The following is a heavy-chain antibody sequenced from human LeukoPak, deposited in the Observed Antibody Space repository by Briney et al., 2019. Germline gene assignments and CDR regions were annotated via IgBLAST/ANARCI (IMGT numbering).Heavy chain of an antibody. J-gene: IGHJ4*02. V-gene: IGHV3-23*01. D-gene: IGHD3-22*01. Sequence: GGSLRLSCAASGFTFSSYAMSWVRQAPGKGLEWVSAISGSGGSTYYADSVKGRFTISRDNSKNTLYLQMNSLSAEDTAVYYCAKTHGSMIVVVILPYFDYWGQGTLVTVSS. CDR2: ISGSGGST. CDR1: GFTFSSYA. CDR3: AKTHGSMIVVVILPYFDY.